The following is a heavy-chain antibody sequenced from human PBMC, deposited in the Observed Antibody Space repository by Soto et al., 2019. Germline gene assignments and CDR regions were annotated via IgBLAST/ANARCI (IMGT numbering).Heavy chain of an antibody. CDR2: ISSRGSTT. D-gene: IGHD6-19*01. Sequence: GGSLRLSCAASGFIFNNYEMNWVRQAPGKGLEWVSYISSRGSTTYYADSVKGRFTISRDNAKNSLYLQMNSLRAEDTAVYYCARGTYRISGSGSNWFDPWGQGTLVTVS. CDR3: ARGTYRISGSGSNWFDP. V-gene: IGHV3-48*03. CDR1: GFIFNNYE. J-gene: IGHJ5*02.